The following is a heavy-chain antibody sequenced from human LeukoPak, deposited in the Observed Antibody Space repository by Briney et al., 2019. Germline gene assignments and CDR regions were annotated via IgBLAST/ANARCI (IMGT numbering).Heavy chain of an antibody. D-gene: IGHD2-2*01. CDR1: GFTFSSYA. Sequence: GGSLRLSCAASGFTFSSYAMSWVRQAPGKGLEWVSAISGSGGSTYYADSVKGRFTISRDNSKNTLYLQMNSLRAEDTAVYYCAKWGAPPYCSSTSCSHFDYWGQGTLVTVSS. J-gene: IGHJ4*02. CDR3: AKWGAPPYCSSTSCSHFDY. CDR2: ISGSGGST. V-gene: IGHV3-23*01.